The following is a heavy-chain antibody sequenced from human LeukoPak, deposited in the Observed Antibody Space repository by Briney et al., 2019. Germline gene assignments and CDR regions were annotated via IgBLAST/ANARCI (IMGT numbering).Heavy chain of an antibody. CDR3: ARGRGDYDSSGYYPFDY. CDR1: GGSFSGYY. V-gene: IGHV4-34*01. Sequence: SETLSLTCAVYGGSFSGYYWSWICQPPGKGLEWIGEINHSGSTNYNPSLKSRVTISVDTSKNQFSLKLSSVTAADTAVYYCARGRGDYDSSGYYPFDYWGQGTLVTVSS. CDR2: INHSGST. D-gene: IGHD3-22*01. J-gene: IGHJ4*02.